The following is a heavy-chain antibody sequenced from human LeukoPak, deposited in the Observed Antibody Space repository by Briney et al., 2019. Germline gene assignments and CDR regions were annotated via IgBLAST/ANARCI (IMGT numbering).Heavy chain of an antibody. CDR2: SSGRGGRT. Sequence: GGSLRLSCEASGFSFNNYAMTWVRQARGKGLEWLSASSGRGGRTYYPDSVRGRFTISRDNSKNTLYLQINKRRAEDTAVHYCATALVGAAAGPDCYLDSWGQGTLVTVFS. V-gene: IGHV3-23*01. D-gene: IGHD1-26*01. CDR1: GFSFNNYA. CDR3: ATALVGAAAGPDCYLDS. J-gene: IGHJ4*02.